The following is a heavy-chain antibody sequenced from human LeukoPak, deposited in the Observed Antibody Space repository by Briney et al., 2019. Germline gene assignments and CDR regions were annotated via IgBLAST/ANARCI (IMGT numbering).Heavy chain of an antibody. Sequence: PSETLSLTCAVYGGSFSGYYWSWIRQPPGKGLEWIGEINHSGSTNYNPSLKSRVTISVDTSKNQFSLKLSSVTAADTAVYYCARHVRPKYYFDYWGQGTLVTVSS. J-gene: IGHJ4*02. CDR1: GGSFSGYY. CDR3: ARHVRPKYYFDY. D-gene: IGHD3-10*02. CDR2: INHSGST. V-gene: IGHV4-34*01.